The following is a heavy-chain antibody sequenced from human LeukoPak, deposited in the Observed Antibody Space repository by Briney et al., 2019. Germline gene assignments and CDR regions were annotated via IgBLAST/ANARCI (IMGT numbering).Heavy chain of an antibody. V-gene: IGHV1-2*06. CDR1: GYTFTGYY. D-gene: IGHD1-26*01. Sequence: ASVKVSCKASGYTFTGYYMHWVRQAPGQGLEWMGRINPNSGGTNYAQKLQGRVTMTTDTSTSTAYMELRSLRSDDTAVYYCARDGRWTRYYYYGMDVWGQGTTVTVSS. CDR3: ARDGRWTRYYYYGMDV. J-gene: IGHJ6*02. CDR2: INPNSGGT.